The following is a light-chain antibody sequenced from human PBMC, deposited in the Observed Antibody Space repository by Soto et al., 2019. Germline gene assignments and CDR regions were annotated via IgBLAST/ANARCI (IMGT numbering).Light chain of an antibody. J-gene: IGKJ4*01. CDR2: AAS. CDR1: QDINSY. V-gene: IGKV1D-16*01. CDR3: QQYNIYPLT. Sequence: DVQMTQSPSSLSASVGDRVTITCRASQDINSYLAWYQQKPGNAPKSLIYAASSLQTGVPSRFSGSESGTDFTLTINNLQPEDSATCYCQQYNIYPLTVGGGTKVEIK.